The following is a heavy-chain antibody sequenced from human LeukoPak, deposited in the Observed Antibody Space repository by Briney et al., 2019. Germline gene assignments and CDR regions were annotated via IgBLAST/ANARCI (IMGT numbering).Heavy chain of an antibody. D-gene: IGHD3-22*01. CDR3: AREEMDYYDSSGYFDAFDI. J-gene: IGHJ3*02. V-gene: IGHV4-39*07. CDR2: IYYSGST. CDR1: GGSISSSSYY. Sequence: SETLSLTCTVSGGSISSSSYYWGWIRQPPGKGLEWIGSIYYSGSTYYNQSLKSRVTISVDTSKNQFSLKLSSVTAADTAVYYCAREEMDYYDSSGYFDAFDIWGQGTMVTVSS.